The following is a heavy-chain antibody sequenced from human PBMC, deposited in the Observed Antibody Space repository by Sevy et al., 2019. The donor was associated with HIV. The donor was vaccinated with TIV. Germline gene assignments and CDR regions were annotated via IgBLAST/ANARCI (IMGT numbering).Heavy chain of an antibody. CDR1: EFTFNNYG. Sequence: GGSLRLSCAASEFTFNNYGMHWVRQAPGRGLEWVAYIWFDGINKYYADSVKGRFTISRDNSKNTLYLQMNRLRVEDTAVYYCARDHGYNYGGHGGDYWGPRTLVTVSS. D-gene: IGHD5-18*01. V-gene: IGHV3-33*01. CDR3: ARDHGYNYGGHGGDY. J-gene: IGHJ4*02. CDR2: IWFDGINK.